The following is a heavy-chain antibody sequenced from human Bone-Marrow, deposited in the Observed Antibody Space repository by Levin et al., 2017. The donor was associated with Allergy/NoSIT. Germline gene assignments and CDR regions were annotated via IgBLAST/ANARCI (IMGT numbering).Heavy chain of an antibody. V-gene: IGHV4-39*01. J-gene: IGHJ3*02. CDR3: ARWQTSGYSSSWYSDDAFDI. D-gene: IGHD6-13*01. CDR1: GGSISSSSYY. Sequence: SETLSLTCTVSGGSISSSSYYWGWIRQPPGKGLEWIGSIYYSGSTYYNPSLKSRVTISVDTSKNQFSLKLSSVTAADTAVYYCARWQTSGYSSSWYSDDAFDIWGQGTMVTVSS. CDR2: IYYSGST.